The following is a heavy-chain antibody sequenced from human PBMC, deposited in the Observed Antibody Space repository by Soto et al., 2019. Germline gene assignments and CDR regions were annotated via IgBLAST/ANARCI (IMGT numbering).Heavy chain of an antibody. V-gene: IGHV1-18*01. CDR2: ISAYNGNT. Sequence: GASVKVSCKASGYTFTSYGISWVRQAPGQGLEWMGWISAYNGNTNYAQKLQGRVTMTTDTSTSTAYMELRSLRSDDTAVYYCAREGFRGPPYYYYYYMDVWGKGTTVTVSS. CDR1: GYTFTSYG. J-gene: IGHJ6*03. D-gene: IGHD2-15*01. CDR3: AREGFRGPPYYYYYYMDV.